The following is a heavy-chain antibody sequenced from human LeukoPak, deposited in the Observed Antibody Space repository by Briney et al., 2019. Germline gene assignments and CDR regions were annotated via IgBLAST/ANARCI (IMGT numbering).Heavy chain of an antibody. CDR1: GFTFSSYA. CDR3: TRLEDV. J-gene: IGHJ6*02. CDR2: ISYDGSNK. V-gene: IGHV3-30*04. Sequence: QPGGSLRLSCAASGFTFSSYAMHWVRQAPGKGLEWVAVISYDGSNKYYADSVKGRFTISRDNSKNTLYLQMNSLRAEDTAVYYSTRLEDVWGQGTTVTVSS.